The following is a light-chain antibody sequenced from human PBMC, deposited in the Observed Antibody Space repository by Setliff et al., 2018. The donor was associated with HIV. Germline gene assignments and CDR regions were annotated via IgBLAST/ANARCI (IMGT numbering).Light chain of an antibody. V-gene: IGLV2-23*03. Sequence: LTQPASVSGSPGQSITISCTGTSSDVGSYNLVSWYQQHPGKAPKLMIYEGSKRPSGVSNRFSGSKSGNTASLTISGLQAEDEADYYCCSYAGSSTFEWVFGGGTKVTVL. J-gene: IGLJ3*02. CDR2: EGS. CDR1: SSDVGSYNL. CDR3: CSYAGSSTFEWV.